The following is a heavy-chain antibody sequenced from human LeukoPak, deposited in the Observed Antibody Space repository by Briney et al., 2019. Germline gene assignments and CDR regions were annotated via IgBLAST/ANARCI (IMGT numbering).Heavy chain of an antibody. V-gene: IGHV4-59*08. J-gene: IGHJ4*02. CDR1: SGSISSNY. D-gene: IGHD6-19*01. Sequence: SETLSLTCTVSSGSISSNYWSWIRQPPGKGLEWIGYIYDSGSTNYNPSLRSRVTISADTSKNQFSLKLSSVTAADTAVYYCARREYSSGWYYFDYWGQGTLVTVSS. CDR3: ARREYSSGWYYFDY. CDR2: IYDSGST.